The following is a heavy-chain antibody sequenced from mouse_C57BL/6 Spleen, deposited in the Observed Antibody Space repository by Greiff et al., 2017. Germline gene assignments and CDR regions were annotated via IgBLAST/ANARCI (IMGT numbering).Heavy chain of an antibody. CDR1: GYTFTSYW. D-gene: IGHD2-2*01. V-gene: IGHV1-59*01. J-gene: IGHJ4*01. CDR3: ARDTMVTTALMDY. CDR2: IDPSDSYT. Sequence: QVQLQQPGAELVRPGTSVKLSCKASGYTFTSYWMHWVKQRPGQGLEWIGVIDPSDSYTNYNQKFKGKATLTVDTSSSTAYMQLSSLTSEDSAVYYCARDTMVTTALMDYWGQGTSVTVSS.